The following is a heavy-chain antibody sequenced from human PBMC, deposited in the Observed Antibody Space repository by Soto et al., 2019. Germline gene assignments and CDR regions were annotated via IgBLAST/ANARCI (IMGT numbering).Heavy chain of an antibody. V-gene: IGHV4-38-2*02. CDR3: ARDGYSSNWCVL. CDR2: IYHSGTT. CDR1: GGSIISNYW. Sequence: SETLSLTCAVSGGSIISNYWWAWIRQSPGEGLVWIGSIYHSGTTYYNPSLESRVIISVDTSESRFALRLTSVTAADSAVHYCARDGYSSNWCVLWGQGTLVTVSS. J-gene: IGHJ5*02. D-gene: IGHD6-13*01.